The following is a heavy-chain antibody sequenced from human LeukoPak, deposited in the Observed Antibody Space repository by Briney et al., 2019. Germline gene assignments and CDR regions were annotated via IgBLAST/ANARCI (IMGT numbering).Heavy chain of an antibody. V-gene: IGHV1-69*10. Sequence: AVKVPCKASGGTFNSYGIIWVRQAPGQGLEWMGGIIPILGTANYAQKFQGRVTITADKSTSTAYMELSSLRSEDTAVYYCGRGTRPPHYYYYMDVWGKGTTVTVSS. CDR2: IIPILGTA. CDR1: GGTFNSYG. CDR3: GRGTRPPHYYYYMDV. J-gene: IGHJ6*03. D-gene: IGHD3/OR15-3a*01.